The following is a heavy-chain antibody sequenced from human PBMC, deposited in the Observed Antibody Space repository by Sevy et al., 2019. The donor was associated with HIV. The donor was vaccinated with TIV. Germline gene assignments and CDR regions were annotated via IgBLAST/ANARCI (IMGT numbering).Heavy chain of an antibody. J-gene: IGHJ4*02. CDR3: ARGNCGSFDY. V-gene: IGHV3-7*04. D-gene: IGHD2-21*01. CDR2: IKQNESKK. Sequence: GGSLRLSCAASGFSFSSYWMHWVRQAPGKGLEWVANIKQNESKKYYAASVKGRFIISRDNAKNSVYLQMNSLIPEDTAIYYCARGNCGSFDYWGQGTLVTVSS. CDR1: GFSFSSYW.